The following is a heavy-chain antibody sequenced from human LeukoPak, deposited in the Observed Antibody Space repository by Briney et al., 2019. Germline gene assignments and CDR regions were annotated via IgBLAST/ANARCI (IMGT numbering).Heavy chain of an antibody. CDR1: GGSITSSNYY. CDR2: IYYSGST. D-gene: IGHD3-22*01. CDR3: ARDSLHYDSSGYSDAFDI. J-gene: IGHJ3*02. V-gene: IGHV4-39*07. Sequence: PSETLSLTCTVSGGSITSSNYYWGWIRQPPGKGLEWIATIYYSGSTHYNPSLKSRVTISIDTSKSQFSLKLSSVTAADTAVYYCARDSLHYDSSGYSDAFDIWGQGTMVTVSS.